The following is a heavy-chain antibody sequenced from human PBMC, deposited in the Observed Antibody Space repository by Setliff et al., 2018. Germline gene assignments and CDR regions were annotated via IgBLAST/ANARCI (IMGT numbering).Heavy chain of an antibody. J-gene: IGHJ6*03. D-gene: IGHD3-16*01. CDR2: IKSKTDGGTT. V-gene: IGHV3-15*01. CDR1: GFTFSNAW. CDR3: TTWPENGGYYYYYYMDV. Sequence: GGSLRLSCTASGFTFSNAWMTWVRQAPGKGLEWVGRIKSKTDGGTTDYVTPVKGRFTISRDDSKNTLFLQMNSLKIEDTAVYYCTTWPENGGYYYYYYMDVWGKGTTVTVSS.